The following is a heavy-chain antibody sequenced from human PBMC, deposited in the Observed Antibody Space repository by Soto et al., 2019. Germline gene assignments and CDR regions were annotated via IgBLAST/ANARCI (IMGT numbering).Heavy chain of an antibody. CDR2: IYHSGST. V-gene: IGHV4-38-2*02. Sequence: SETLSLTCAVSGYSISSGYYWGWIRQPPGKGLEWIGSIYHSGSTYYNPSLKSRVTISVDTSKNQFSLKLSSVTAADTAVYYCARDSGGETAVDYSYYYYYGMDVWGQGTTVTVSS. CDR3: ARDSGGETAVDYSYYYYYGMDV. CDR1: GYSISSGYY. D-gene: IGHD3-10*01. J-gene: IGHJ6*02.